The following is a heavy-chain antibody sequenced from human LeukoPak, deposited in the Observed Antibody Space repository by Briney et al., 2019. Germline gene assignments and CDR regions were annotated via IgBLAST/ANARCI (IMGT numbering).Heavy chain of an antibody. CDR2: INHSGST. CDR3: ARDQRGYSYGYD. CDR1: GGSFSGYY. J-gene: IGHJ4*02. V-gene: IGHV4-34*01. D-gene: IGHD5-18*01. Sequence: PSETLSLTCAVYGGSFSGYYWSWIRQPPGKGLEWIGEINHSGSTNYNPSLKSRVTISVDTSKNQFSLKLSSVTAADTAVYYCARDQRGYSYGYDWGQGTLVTVSS.